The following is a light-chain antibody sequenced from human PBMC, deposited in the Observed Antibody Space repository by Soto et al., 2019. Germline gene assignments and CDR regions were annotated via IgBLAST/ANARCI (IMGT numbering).Light chain of an antibody. CDR3: QSYDDSLSGWV. Sequence: QSVLTQPPSVSGAPGQGVTISCTGSTSNIGKDYVAHWYQQLPGAAPKLLIYSNFNRPSGVPDRISGSKSGSSASLVITGLRAEDEADYYCQSYDDSLSGWVFGGGTKLTVL. V-gene: IGLV1-40*01. J-gene: IGLJ3*02. CDR2: SNF. CDR1: TSNIGKDYV.